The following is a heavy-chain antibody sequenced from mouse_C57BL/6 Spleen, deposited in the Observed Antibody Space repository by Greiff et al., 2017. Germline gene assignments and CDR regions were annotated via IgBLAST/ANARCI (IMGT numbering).Heavy chain of an antibody. J-gene: IGHJ2*01. CDR1: GYSFTGYY. D-gene: IGHD1-1*01. Sequence: EVQRVESGPELVKPGASVKISCKASGYSFTGYYMNWVKQSPEKSLEWIGEINPSTGGTTYNQKFKAKATLTVDKSSSTAYMQLKSLTSEDSAVYNCASGYGSSSDYFDYWGQGTTLTVSS. CDR2: INPSTGGT. CDR3: ASGYGSSSDYFDY. V-gene: IGHV1-42*01.